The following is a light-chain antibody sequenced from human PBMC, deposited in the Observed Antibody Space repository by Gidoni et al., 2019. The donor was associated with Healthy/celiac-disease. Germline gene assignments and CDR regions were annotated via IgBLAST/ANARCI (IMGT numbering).Light chain of an antibody. Sequence: QSALTHPRSVSASPGQSVTISCTGTSSDVGGYNYVSWYQQHPGKAPQLMMYDVSKRPSGVPDRFSGSKSGNTASLTIAGLQAEDEADYYCCSYAGSTLWVFGGGTKLTVL. CDR2: DVS. CDR1: SSDVGGYNY. V-gene: IGLV2-11*01. J-gene: IGLJ3*02. CDR3: CSYAGSTLWV.